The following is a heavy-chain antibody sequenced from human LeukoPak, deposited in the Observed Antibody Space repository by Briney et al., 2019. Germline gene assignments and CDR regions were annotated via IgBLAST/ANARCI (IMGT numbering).Heavy chain of an antibody. CDR1: GFTFSSYE. Sequence: GGSLRLSCAASGFTFSSYEMNWVRQAPGKGLEWVSYISSSGSTIYYADSVKGRFTISRDNAKNSLYLQMNSLRAEDTAVYYCSSDGSSGYFLDYWGQGTLLTVSS. CDR3: SSDGSSGYFLDY. V-gene: IGHV3-48*03. D-gene: IGHD3-22*01. CDR2: ISSSGSTI. J-gene: IGHJ4*02.